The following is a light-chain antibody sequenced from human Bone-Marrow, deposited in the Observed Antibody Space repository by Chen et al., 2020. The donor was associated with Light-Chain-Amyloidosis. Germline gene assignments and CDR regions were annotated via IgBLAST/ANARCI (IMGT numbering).Light chain of an antibody. CDR1: QRLSPTY. V-gene: IGKV3-20*01. CDR2: GAS. Sequence: VLTQSPGTLSLSPGERATLSCRASQRLSPTYLAWYQQRPGQAPRLLIYGASSRATGIPDRFSGSGSGADFILTISRLESEDFAIYYCQHYGSSLTFGPGTKVDFK. J-gene: IGKJ3*01. CDR3: QHYGSSLT.